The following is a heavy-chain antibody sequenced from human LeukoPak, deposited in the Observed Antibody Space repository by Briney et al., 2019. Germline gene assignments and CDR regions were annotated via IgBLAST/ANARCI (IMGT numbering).Heavy chain of an antibody. CDR1: GFTFSSYA. CDR3: ARGGGDCSSTSCYLEY. CDR2: ISSNGGST. Sequence: PGGTLRLSCAASGFTFSSYAMHWVRQAPGKGLEYVSAISSNGGSTYYADSVKGRFNISRDISKNTLYLQLGSLRAEDMAVYYCARGGGDCSSTSCYLEYWGQGTLVTVSS. D-gene: IGHD2-2*01. V-gene: IGHV3-64*02. J-gene: IGHJ4*02.